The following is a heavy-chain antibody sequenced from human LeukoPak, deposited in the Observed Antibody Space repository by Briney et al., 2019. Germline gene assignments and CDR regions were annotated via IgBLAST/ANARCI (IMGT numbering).Heavy chain of an antibody. Sequence: KPSETLSLTCTVSGGSISSYYWSWIRQPPGKGLDWIGYIYYSGSTNYNPSLRSRVTISLDTSKNQFSLKLSSVTAADTAVSYCARSSYYYGADAFNIWGQGTMVTVSS. V-gene: IGHV4-59*01. CDR3: ARSSYYYGADAFNI. J-gene: IGHJ3*02. CDR2: IYYSGST. D-gene: IGHD3-10*01. CDR1: GGSISSYY.